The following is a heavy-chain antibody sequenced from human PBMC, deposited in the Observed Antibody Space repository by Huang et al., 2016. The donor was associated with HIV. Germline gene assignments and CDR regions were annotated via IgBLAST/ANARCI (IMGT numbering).Heavy chain of an antibody. J-gene: IGHJ4*02. CDR3: ARDRAVSLLAY. Sequence: QVQLVQSGAEVTKPGASVKVSCMASGYTLTGYYMNWVRQAPGQGLEWMGWINPNSGGTKYAQKFQGRVTMTRDTSISTAYMELSSLTSDDTAVYYCARDRAVSLLAYWGQGTLVTVSS. D-gene: IGHD1-20*01. CDR2: INPNSGGT. CDR1: GYTLTGYY. V-gene: IGHV1-2*02.